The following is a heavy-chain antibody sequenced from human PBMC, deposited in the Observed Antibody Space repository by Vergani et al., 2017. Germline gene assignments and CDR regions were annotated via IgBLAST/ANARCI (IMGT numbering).Heavy chain of an antibody. V-gene: IGHV3-43*01. CDR3: AKGVSGSGWFDP. Sequence: EVQLVESGGVVVQPGGSLRLSCAASGFTFDDYTMHWVRQAPGKGLEWVSLISWDGGSTYYADSVKGRFTIFRDNSKNSLYLQMNSLRTEDTALYYCAKGVSGSGWFDPWGQGTLVTVSS. D-gene: IGHD3-3*01. CDR1: GFTFDDYT. J-gene: IGHJ5*02. CDR2: ISWDGGST.